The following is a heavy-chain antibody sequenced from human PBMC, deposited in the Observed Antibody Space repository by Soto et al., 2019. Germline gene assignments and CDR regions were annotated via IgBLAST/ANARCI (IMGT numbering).Heavy chain of an antibody. Sequence: QVQLVGSGGGVVQPGRSLRLSCEASGFTFSSYGMHWVRQAPGKGLEWVALVWYDGGNKYYADSVKGRFTISRDNSKDTLYLQMNSLRDEDTAVYYCVRAAGYSGNDYVYYYGMDVWGQGTTVTVSS. CDR2: VWYDGGNK. J-gene: IGHJ6*02. CDR1: GFTFSSYG. D-gene: IGHD5-12*01. CDR3: VRAAGYSGNDYVYYYGMDV. V-gene: IGHV3-33*01.